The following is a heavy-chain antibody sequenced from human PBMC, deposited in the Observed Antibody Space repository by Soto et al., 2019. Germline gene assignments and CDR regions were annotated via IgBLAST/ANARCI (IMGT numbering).Heavy chain of an antibody. CDR2: NSGTGT. V-gene: IGHV3-23*01. Sequence: EVHLLESGGGLVHQGESLRLSCGASGFTFSSCVMTWVRQAPGTGLEWVSCNSGTGTYYADSVKGRFTISRDNSKNTMYLQMNTLRAEDTGVYYCAKGLINGRWYAEDWGQGTLVTVSS. J-gene: IGHJ4*02. CDR3: AKGLINGRWYAED. CDR1: GFTFSSCV. D-gene: IGHD6-13*01.